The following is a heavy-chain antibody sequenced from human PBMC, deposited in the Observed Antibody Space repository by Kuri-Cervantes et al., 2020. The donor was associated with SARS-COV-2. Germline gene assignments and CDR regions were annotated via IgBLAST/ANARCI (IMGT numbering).Heavy chain of an antibody. CDR3: ARDRGAFWGMGDY. J-gene: IGHJ4*02. CDR2: IYYSGST. V-gene: IGHV4-61*01. Sequence: SETLSLTCTVSGGSVSSGSYYWSWIRQPPGKGLEWIGYIYYSGSTNYNPSLKSRVTISVDTSKNQFSLKLSSVTAADTAVYYCARDRGAFWGMGDYWGQGTLVTVSS. D-gene: IGHD3-10*01. CDR1: GGSVSSGSYY.